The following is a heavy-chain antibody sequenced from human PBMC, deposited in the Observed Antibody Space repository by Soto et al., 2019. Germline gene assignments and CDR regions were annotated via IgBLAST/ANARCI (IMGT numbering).Heavy chain of an antibody. CDR2: TRNKANSHTT. D-gene: IGHD4-17*01. V-gene: IGHV3-72*01. Sequence: EVQLVESGGGLVQPGGSLRLSCAASGFTFSDHYMDWVRQAPGKGLEWVGRTRNKANSHTTEYAASVKGRFTISRDDSKTSLYLQMNSLKIEDTAVYYCARATTVTDYWGQGTLVTVSS. J-gene: IGHJ4*02. CDR1: GFTFSDHY. CDR3: ARATTVTDY.